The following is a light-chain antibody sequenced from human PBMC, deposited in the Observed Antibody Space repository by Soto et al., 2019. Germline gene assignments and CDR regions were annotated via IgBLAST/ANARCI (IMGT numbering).Light chain of an antibody. CDR1: QSVSCSY. CDR3: QQYGGSPPFT. Sequence: EIVLTQSPGTLSLSPGERATLSCRASQSVSCSYLAWYQQKPGQAPRLLISGASSRATGIPDRFSGSGSGTDFTLTISRLEPEDFAVYYCQQYGGSPPFTFGPGTKVDIK. V-gene: IGKV3-20*01. CDR2: GAS. J-gene: IGKJ3*01.